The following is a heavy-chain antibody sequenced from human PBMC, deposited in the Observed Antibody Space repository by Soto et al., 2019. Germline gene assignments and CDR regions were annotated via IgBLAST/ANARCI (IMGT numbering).Heavy chain of an antibody. CDR3: ARGEGYYYGMGV. V-gene: IGHV4-30-2*01. D-gene: IGHD1-26*01. CDR2: IYHSGST. J-gene: IGHJ6*02. Sequence: SETLSLTCAVSGGSISSGGYSWSWIRQPPGKGLGWIGYIYHSGSTYYNPSLKSRVTISVDRSKNQFSLKLSSVTAADTAVYYCARGEGYYYGMGVWGQGTTVTVSS. CDR1: GGSISSGGYS.